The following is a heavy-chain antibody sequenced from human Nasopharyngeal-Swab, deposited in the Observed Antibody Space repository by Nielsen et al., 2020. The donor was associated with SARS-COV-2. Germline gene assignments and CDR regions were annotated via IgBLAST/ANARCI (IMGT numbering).Heavy chain of an antibody. Sequence: WIRQHPGKALEWLARIDWDDDKYYSTSLKTRLTISKDTSKNQVVLTMTNMDPVDTATYYCARTLYYDILTGYSRGNYGMDVWGQGTTVTVSS. CDR3: ARTLYYDILTGYSRGNYGMDV. V-gene: IGHV2-70*11. D-gene: IGHD3-9*01. CDR2: IDWDDDK. J-gene: IGHJ6*02.